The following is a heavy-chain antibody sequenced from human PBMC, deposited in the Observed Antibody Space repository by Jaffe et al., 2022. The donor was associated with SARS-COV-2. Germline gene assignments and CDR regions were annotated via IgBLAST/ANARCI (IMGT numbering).Heavy chain of an antibody. V-gene: IGHV4-34*01. CDR1: GGSFSGYY. Sequence: QVQLQQWGAGLLKPSETLSLTCAVYGGSFSGYYWSWIRQPPGKGLEWIGEINHSGSTNYNPSLKSRVTISVDTSKNQFSLKLSSVTAADTAVYYCARGQGRYYYGSGGPGYWGQGTLVTVSS. CDR3: ARGQGRYYYGSGGPGY. J-gene: IGHJ4*02. CDR2: INHSGST. D-gene: IGHD3-10*01.